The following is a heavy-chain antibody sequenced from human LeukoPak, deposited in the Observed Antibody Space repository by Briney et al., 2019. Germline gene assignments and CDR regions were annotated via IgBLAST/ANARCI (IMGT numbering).Heavy chain of an antibody. CDR3: ARRSTPQGFDY. V-gene: IGHV4-34*01. CDR2: IDHSGST. J-gene: IGHJ4*02. Sequence: SETLSLTCTVSGGSISSYYWNWIRQPPGKGLEWIGEIDHSGSTNYNPSLKSRVTISVDRANNQFSLKLSSVTAADTAVYYCARRSTPQGFDYWGQGTLVTVSS. CDR1: GGSISSYY.